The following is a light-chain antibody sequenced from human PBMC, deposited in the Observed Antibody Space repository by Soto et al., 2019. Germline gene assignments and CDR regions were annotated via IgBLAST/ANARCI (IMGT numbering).Light chain of an antibody. J-gene: IGLJ1*01. CDR2: DVT. CDR3: CSHSASYTFV. CDR1: SSDVGGYNY. V-gene: IGLV2-11*01. Sequence: QSVLTQPRSVSGSPGQSVTISCTGTSSDVGGYNYVSWYQQHPGKAPQLIIYDVTQRPSGVPDRFSGSKSGNTASLSISGLQAEDEADYYCCSHSASYTFVFGTGTKVTV.